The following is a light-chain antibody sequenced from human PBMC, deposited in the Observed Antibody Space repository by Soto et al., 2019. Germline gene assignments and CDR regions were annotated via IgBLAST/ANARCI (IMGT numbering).Light chain of an antibody. V-gene: IGLV2-14*01. CDR2: DVS. J-gene: IGLJ2*01. Sequence: QSALTQPASGSGSPGQSITISCTGTSSDVGGYNYVSWYQQHPGKAPKLMIYDVSDRTSGVYNRFSGSKSVNTASLTISGLQAEDEADYYCSSYTSSSTKVFGGGTKLTVL. CDR1: SSDVGGYNY. CDR3: SSYTSSSTKV.